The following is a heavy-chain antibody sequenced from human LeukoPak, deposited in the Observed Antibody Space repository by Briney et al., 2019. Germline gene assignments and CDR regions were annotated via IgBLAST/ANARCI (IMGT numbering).Heavy chain of an antibody. Sequence: GGSLRLSCAASGFTFSDYHMTWIRQAPGKGLEWVSYISNSDDSINYADSVSGRFTISRDNARSSVYLQMNSLRVEDTAVYYCARAPAVYFFYIDVWGEGTTVTVSS. V-gene: IGHV3-11*04. CDR3: ARAPAVYFFYIDV. J-gene: IGHJ6*03. CDR2: ISNSDDSI. CDR1: GFTFSDYH.